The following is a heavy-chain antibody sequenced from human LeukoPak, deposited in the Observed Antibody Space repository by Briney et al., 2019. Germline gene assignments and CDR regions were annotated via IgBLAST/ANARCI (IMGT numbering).Heavy chain of an antibody. CDR2: IYPGDSDT. CDR3: AKGGNDDAFDI. CDR1: GYSFTSNW. J-gene: IGHJ3*02. Sequence: GESLKISCKGSGYSFTSNWIGWVRQMPGKGLEWMGIIYPGDSDTRYSPSLQGQVSISADKSISTAYLQWSSLKASDSATYYCAKGGNDDAFDIWGQGTMVTVSS. D-gene: IGHD1-1*01. V-gene: IGHV5-51*01.